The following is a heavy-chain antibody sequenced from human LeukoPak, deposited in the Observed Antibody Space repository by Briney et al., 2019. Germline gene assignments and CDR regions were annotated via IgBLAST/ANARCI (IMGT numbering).Heavy chain of an antibody. Sequence: SVKVSCKASGYTFTSYDINWVRQATGQGLEWMGRIIPILGIANYAQKFQGRVTITADKSTSTAYMELSSLRSEDTAVYYCARVGSSGSKRNYFDYWGQGTLVTVSS. J-gene: IGHJ4*02. CDR3: ARVGSSGSKRNYFDY. CDR2: IIPILGIA. D-gene: IGHD3-22*01. V-gene: IGHV1-69*04. CDR1: GYTFTSYD.